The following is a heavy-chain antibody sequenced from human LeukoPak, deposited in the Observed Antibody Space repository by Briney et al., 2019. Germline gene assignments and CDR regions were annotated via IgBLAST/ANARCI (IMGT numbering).Heavy chain of an antibody. V-gene: IGHV5-51*01. D-gene: IGHD3-10*01. CDR3: ATFGSGTSHDY. J-gene: IGHJ4*02. CDR2: IYPGDSDT. Sequence: GESLKISCKGSGYSFPNYWIGWVRQMPGKGLEWMGIIYPGDSDTRYSPSFRGQVTISADKSINTAYLQWSSLKASDTAMYYCATFGSGTSHDYWGQGTLVTVSS. CDR1: GYSFPNYW.